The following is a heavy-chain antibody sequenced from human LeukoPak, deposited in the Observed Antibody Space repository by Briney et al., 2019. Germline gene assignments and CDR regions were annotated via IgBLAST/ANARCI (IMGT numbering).Heavy chain of an antibody. Sequence: GGSLRLSCVTSGFMFSNYWMTWVRQAPGKGLEWVATIKQGESGRNYVDSVKGRFIISRDSAKKSLYLQMNSLRAEDTAVYYCARDNDYHMDVWGKGTTVIVSS. CDR2: IKQGESGR. D-gene: IGHD1-1*01. V-gene: IGHV3-7*01. CDR3: ARDNDYHMDV. J-gene: IGHJ6*03. CDR1: GFMFSNYW.